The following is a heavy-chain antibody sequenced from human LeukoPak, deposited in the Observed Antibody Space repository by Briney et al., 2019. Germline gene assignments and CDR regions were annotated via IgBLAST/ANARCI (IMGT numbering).Heavy chain of an antibody. J-gene: IGHJ3*02. Sequence: ASVKVSCKASGYTFTDYYMHWVRQAPGQGLEWMGWINPNSGGTNYAQKSQGRVTMTTDTSISTAYMEVSRLRSDDTAVYYCAKDRDWEYFKNAFDIWGQGTMVTVSS. D-gene: IGHD2/OR15-2a*01. CDR3: AKDRDWEYFKNAFDI. CDR2: INPNSGGT. V-gene: IGHV1-2*02. CDR1: GYTFTDYY.